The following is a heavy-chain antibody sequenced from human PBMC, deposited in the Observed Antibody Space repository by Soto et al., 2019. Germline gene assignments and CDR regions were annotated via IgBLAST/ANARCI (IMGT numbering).Heavy chain of an antibody. J-gene: IGHJ4*02. CDR1: GFTFSSYA. V-gene: IGHV3-23*01. CDR3: AKQDNRPNPYCSSTSCPIDY. D-gene: IGHD2-2*01. CDR2: ISGSGGST. Sequence: GGSLRLSCAASGFTFSSYAMSWVHQAPGKGLEWVSAISGSGGSTYYADSVKGRFTISRDNSKNTLYLQMNSLRAEDTAVYYCAKQDNRPNPYCSSTSCPIDYWGQGTLVTVSS.